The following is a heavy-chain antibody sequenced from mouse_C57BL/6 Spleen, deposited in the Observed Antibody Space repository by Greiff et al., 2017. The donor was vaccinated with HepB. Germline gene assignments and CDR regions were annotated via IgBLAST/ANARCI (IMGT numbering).Heavy chain of an antibody. CDR2: ISSGGSYT. V-gene: IGHV5-6*01. Sequence: DVQLVESGGDLVKPGGSLKLSCAASGFTFSSYGMSWVRQTPDKRLEWVATISSGGSYTYYPDSVKGRFTISRDNAKNTLYLQMSSLKSEDTAMYYCARRGLLGYAMDYWGQGTSVTVSS. D-gene: IGHD3-1*01. CDR3: ARRGLLGYAMDY. J-gene: IGHJ4*01. CDR1: GFTFSSYG.